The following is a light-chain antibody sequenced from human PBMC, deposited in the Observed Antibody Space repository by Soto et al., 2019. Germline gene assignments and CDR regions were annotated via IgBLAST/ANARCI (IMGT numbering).Light chain of an antibody. CDR2: DVS. CDR1: SSDVRGYNY. Sequence: QSALTQPRSVSGSPGQSVTISCTGTSSDVRGYNYVSWYQHHPGKAPKLMIYDVSERPSGVPDRFSGSKSGNTASLTISGLQAEDEADYYCCSYAGSYTWVFGGGTKLTVL. CDR3: CSYAGSYTWV. J-gene: IGLJ3*02. V-gene: IGLV2-11*01.